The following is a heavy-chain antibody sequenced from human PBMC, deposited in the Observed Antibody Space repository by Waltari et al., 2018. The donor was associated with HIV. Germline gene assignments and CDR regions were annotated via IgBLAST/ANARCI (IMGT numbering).Heavy chain of an antibody. CDR1: GYTFTSYG. D-gene: IGHD2-2*01. Sequence: QVQLVQAGAEVKKPGASVKVSCTASGYTFTSYGTSRVRQAPGQGLEWMGWVSAYNGNTNYAQKLQGRVTMTTDTSTSTAYMELRSLRSDDTAVYYCARINCTSVSCYASLDYWGQGTLVTVSS. CDR3: ARINCTSVSCYASLDY. J-gene: IGHJ4*02. V-gene: IGHV1-18*01. CDR2: VSAYNGNT.